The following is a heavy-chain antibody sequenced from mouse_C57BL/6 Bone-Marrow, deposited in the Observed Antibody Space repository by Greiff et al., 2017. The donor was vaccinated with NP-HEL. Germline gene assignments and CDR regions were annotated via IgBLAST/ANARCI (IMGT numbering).Heavy chain of an antibody. CDR1: GYTFTSYW. Sequence: QVQLQQPGAELVRPGTSVKLSCKASGYTFTSYWMHWVKQRPGQGLEWIGVIDPSDSYTNYNQKFKGKATLTVDTSSSTAYMPLSSLTSEDAAVYYCVYSPWFAYWGQGTLVTVSA. V-gene: IGHV1-59*01. J-gene: IGHJ3*01. CDR3: VYSPWFAY. CDR2: IDPSDSYT.